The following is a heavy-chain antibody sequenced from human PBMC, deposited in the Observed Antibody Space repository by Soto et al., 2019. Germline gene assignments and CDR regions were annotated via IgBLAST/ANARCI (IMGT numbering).Heavy chain of an antibody. V-gene: IGHV4-31*03. CDR1: GGSISSGGYY. CDR3: ARDRYSSSSPYYYYGRDV. J-gene: IGHJ6*01. D-gene: IGHD6-6*01. CDR2: IYYSGST. Sequence: SETLSLTCTVSGGSISSGGYYWSWIRQHPGKGLEWIGYIYYSGSTYYNPSLKSRVTISVDTSKNQFSLKLSSVTAADTAVYYCARDRYSSSSPYYYYGRDVWGQGTTVT.